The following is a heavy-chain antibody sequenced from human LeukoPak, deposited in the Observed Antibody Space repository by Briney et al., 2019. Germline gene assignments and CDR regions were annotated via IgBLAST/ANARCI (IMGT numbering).Heavy chain of an antibody. V-gene: IGHV3-23*01. Sequence: GGSLRLSCTVSGFTLSSYEMSWIRQAPGKGLEWVSSIDYDGGSGHYADSVKGRFTISRDNSKNTLYLQMNNLRAEDTAVYYCARDHAGENCFDPWGQGTLVTVSS. CDR1: GFTLSSYE. D-gene: IGHD7-27*01. CDR3: ARDHAGENCFDP. J-gene: IGHJ5*02. CDR2: IDYDGGSG.